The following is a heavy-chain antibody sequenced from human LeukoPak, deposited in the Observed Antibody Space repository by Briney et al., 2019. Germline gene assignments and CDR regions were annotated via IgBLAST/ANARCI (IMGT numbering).Heavy chain of an antibody. D-gene: IGHD3-22*01. Sequence: GGSLRLSCAASGFTFSSYAMSWVRQAPGKGLEWVSAISGSGGSTYYADSVKGRFTISRDNSKNTLYLQMNSLRAEDTAVYYCAKERSYYYDSSGYYPYWGQGTLVTVSS. CDR1: GFTFSSYA. CDR2: ISGSGGST. CDR3: AKERSYYYDSSGYYPY. V-gene: IGHV3-23*01. J-gene: IGHJ4*02.